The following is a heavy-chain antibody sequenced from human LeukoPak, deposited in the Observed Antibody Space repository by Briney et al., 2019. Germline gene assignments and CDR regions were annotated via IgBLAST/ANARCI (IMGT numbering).Heavy chain of an antibody. V-gene: IGHV1-69*04. Sequence: GASVKVSCKASGGTXSSYAISGVRQAPGQGLEWMGRIIPILGIANYAQKFQGRVTITADKSTSTAYMELSSLRSEDTAVYYCANDMVPRPNWFDPWGQGTLVTVSS. J-gene: IGHJ5*02. CDR3: ANDMVPRPNWFDP. CDR2: IIPILGIA. D-gene: IGHD3-10*01. CDR1: GGTXSSYA.